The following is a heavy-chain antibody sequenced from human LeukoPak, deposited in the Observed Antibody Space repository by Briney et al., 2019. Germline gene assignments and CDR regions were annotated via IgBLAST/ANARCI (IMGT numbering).Heavy chain of an antibody. CDR1: GGSISSGGSS. Sequence: PSQTLSLTCAVSGGSISSGGSSWSWIRQPPGKGLEWIGYIYHSGSTYYNPSLKSRVTISVDRSKNQFSLKLSSVTAADTAVYYCARASYSNYTPDYWGQGTLVTVSS. CDR2: IYHSGST. J-gene: IGHJ4*02. CDR3: ARASYSNYTPDY. D-gene: IGHD4-4*01. V-gene: IGHV4-30-2*01.